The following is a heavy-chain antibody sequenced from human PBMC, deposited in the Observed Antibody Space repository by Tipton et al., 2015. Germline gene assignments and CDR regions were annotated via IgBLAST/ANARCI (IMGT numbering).Heavy chain of an antibody. CDR2: ITSSGSTT. V-gene: IGHV3-11*01. Sequence: SLRLSCAASGFTFSDYFMTWIRQAPGKGLDCVSYITSSGSTTYYADSVKGRFTISRDNAKNSLYLQMNSLRVEDTAVYYCGRGAYYGVHVWGQGTTVTASS. CDR3: GRGAYYGVHV. CDR1: GFTFSDYF. J-gene: IGHJ6*02.